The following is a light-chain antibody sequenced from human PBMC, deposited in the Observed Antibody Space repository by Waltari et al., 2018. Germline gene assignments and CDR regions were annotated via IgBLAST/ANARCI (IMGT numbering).Light chain of an antibody. J-gene: IGLJ3*02. V-gene: IGLV3-21*04. CDR1: SLQGKS. CDR3: QVWDSGPDPWV. CDR2: LDN. Sequence: SYVLTQPPSVSVALGETARLTCEGDSLQGKSVPWYQEKSGQAPVLVMYLDNGRPSGVPERFSGSNSGNTATLTINRVEGGDEAEYYCQVWDSGPDPWVFGGGTKLTVL.